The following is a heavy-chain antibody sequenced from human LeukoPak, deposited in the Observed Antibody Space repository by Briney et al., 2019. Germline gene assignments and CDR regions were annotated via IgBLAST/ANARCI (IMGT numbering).Heavy chain of an antibody. CDR2: ISNSGGRA. D-gene: IGHD1-14*01. J-gene: IGHJ5*02. V-gene: IGHV3-23*01. Sequence: RSPRLSRASSRFTPSSSAMRAVRQASGKGLEWVSVISNSGGRAYYAASVKGPFTISRDNSKNTMYLQMNGLRAEGTGVYYCAKDLSLTAWGQGTLVTVSS. CDR1: RFTPSSSA. CDR3: AKDLSLTA.